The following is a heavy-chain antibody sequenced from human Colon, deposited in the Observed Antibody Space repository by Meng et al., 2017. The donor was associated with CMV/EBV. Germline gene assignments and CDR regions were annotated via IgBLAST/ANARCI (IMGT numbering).Heavy chain of an antibody. CDR1: GYSFTSYW. CDR3: ARHWNSDWPF. D-gene: IGHD1/OR15-1a*01. V-gene: IGHV5-51*01. J-gene: IGHJ4*02. CDR2: IYPGDSDT. Sequence: TVSCQGSGYSFTSYWIGWVRQMRGKGLEWMGIIYPGDSDTRYSPSFQGQVTISADKSISTAYLQWSSLKASDTAISYCARHWNSDWPFWGQGTLVTVSS.